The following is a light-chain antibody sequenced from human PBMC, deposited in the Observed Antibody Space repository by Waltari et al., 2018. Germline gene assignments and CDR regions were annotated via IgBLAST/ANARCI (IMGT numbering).Light chain of an antibody. V-gene: IGLV2-14*01. CDR2: EVS. Sequence: QSAPTQPASVSGSPGQSITISCTGTSSDVGSSDFVSRYQHHPGNAPKLMIYEVSHRPSGVSNRFSGSKSGNTASLTISGLQAEDEANYYCSSYRSSSTLGVFGGGTKLTVL. CDR3: SSYRSSSTLGV. J-gene: IGLJ3*02. CDR1: SSDVGSSDF.